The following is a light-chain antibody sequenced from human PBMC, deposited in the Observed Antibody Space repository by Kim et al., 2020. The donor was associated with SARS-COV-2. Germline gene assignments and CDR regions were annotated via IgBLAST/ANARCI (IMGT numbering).Light chain of an antibody. CDR3: MQGVQTPLT. J-gene: IGKJ4*01. V-gene: IGKV2-28*01. Sequence: DIVMTQSPLSLPVTPGEPDSMSCWSSQSLVDRNGNTHLDWYLQKPGQPPQLLISLASIRDSGVPDRFSGSGSGTDFTLRISRVEAEDVGVYYCMQGVQTPLTFGGGTKVDIK. CDR1: QSLVDRNGNTH. CDR2: LAS.